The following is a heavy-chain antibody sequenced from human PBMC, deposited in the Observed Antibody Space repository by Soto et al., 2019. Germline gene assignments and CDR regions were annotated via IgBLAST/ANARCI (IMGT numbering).Heavy chain of an antibody. CDR1: GYTFTSYD. Sequence: GASVKVSCKASGYTFTSYDINWVRQATGQGLEWMGWMNPNIGNTGYAQKFQGRVTMTRNTSIRTAYMELSSLRSEDTAVYYCARGRLLSGYCSGGRCYSPTRWFDPWGQGTLVTVSS. CDR2: MNPNIGNT. V-gene: IGHV1-8*01. D-gene: IGHD2-15*01. CDR3: ARGRLLSGYCSGGRCYSPTRWFDP. J-gene: IGHJ5*02.